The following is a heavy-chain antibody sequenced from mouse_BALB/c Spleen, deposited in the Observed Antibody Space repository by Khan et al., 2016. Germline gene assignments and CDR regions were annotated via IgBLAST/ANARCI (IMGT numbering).Heavy chain of an antibody. Sequence: EVQLQESGPGLVKPSQSLSLTCSVTGYSITSGYYWNWIRQFPGNKLEWMGYISYDGSNNYNPSLKNRISITRDTSKNQFFLKLTSVTTEDTATYFCARALLRSYFDVWGAGTTVTVSS. CDR2: ISYDGSN. CDR3: ARALLRSYFDV. D-gene: IGHD1-1*01. J-gene: IGHJ1*01. CDR1: GYSITSGYY. V-gene: IGHV3-6*02.